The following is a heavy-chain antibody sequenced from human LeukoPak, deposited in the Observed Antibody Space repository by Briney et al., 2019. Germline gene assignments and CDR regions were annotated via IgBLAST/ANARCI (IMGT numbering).Heavy chain of an antibody. V-gene: IGHV4-39*07. CDR1: GGSISRSDYY. Sequence: SETLSLTCTVSGGSISRSDYYWGWIRQSPGKGLEYIGNVYYRGSTYYNPSLKSRVTISVDTSKNQFSLKLSSVTAADTAVYYCARVYDTAFDYWGQGTLVTVSS. CDR2: VYYRGST. J-gene: IGHJ4*02. D-gene: IGHD5-18*01. CDR3: ARVYDTAFDY.